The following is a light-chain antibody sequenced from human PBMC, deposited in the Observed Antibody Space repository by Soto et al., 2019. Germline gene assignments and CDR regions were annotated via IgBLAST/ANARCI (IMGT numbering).Light chain of an antibody. CDR2: GAS. CDR3: QQYVT. J-gene: IGKJ2*01. Sequence: EIVLTQSPGTLSLSPGERATLSCRASQSVTSSYLAWYQQKPVQAPRLLIYGASSRATGIPDRFSGSGSGTDFTLTISRLEPEDFAVYYCQQYVTFGQGTKLEIK. V-gene: IGKV3-20*01. CDR1: QSVTSSY.